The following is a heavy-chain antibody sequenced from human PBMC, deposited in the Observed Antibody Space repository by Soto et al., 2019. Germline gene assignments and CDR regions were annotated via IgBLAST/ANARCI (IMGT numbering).Heavy chain of an antibody. CDR1: GVSITSNY. J-gene: IGHJ4*02. CDR2: IFHTGAT. CDR3: ARDSPSSGRSFDL. V-gene: IGHV4-4*07. D-gene: IGHD1-26*01. Sequence: QVHLKESGPGLVKPSETLSLTCNVPGVSITSNYWNWARQPAGKRREWIGRIFHTGATNVNSNLRGRVIMSIDTSKNQFSLKLRPVTAADTAVYYCARDSPSSGRSFDLWGQGILVTVSS.